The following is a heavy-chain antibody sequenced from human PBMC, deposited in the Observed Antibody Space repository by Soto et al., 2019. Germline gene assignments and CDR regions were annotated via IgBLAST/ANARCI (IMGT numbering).Heavy chain of an antibody. J-gene: IGHJ4*02. Sequence: DVQLLESGGGLVQPEGSLRLSCAASGFTFSSYAMGWVRQGPGKGLEWVAVVSIGGSTHYADSLGGRFTISRDNSKNTLSLQINSLTAENTAVYFCAKRRGAGGHFDYWGQGALVTVSS. V-gene: IGHV3-23*01. D-gene: IGHD2-15*01. CDR3: AKRRGAGGHFDY. CDR1: GFTFSSYA. CDR2: VSIGGST.